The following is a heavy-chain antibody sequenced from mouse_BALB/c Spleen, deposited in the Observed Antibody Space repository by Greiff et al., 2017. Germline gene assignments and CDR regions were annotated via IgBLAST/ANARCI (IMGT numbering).Heavy chain of an antibody. Sequence: EVQLVESGGDLVKPGGSLKLSCAASGFTFSSYGMSWVRQTPDKRLEWVATISSGGSYTYYPDSVKGRFTISRDNAKNTLYLQMSSLKSEDTAMYYCARGLGDYYAMDYWGQGTSVTVSS. CDR2: ISSGGSYT. J-gene: IGHJ4*01. CDR3: ARGLGDYYAMDY. CDR1: GFTFSSYG. D-gene: IGHD4-1*01. V-gene: IGHV5-6*01.